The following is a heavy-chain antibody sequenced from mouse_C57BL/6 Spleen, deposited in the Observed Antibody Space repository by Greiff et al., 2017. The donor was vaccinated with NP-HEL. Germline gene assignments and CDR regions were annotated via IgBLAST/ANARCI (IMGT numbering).Heavy chain of an antibody. CDR1: GFTFSDYG. CDR3: ARPRGGGAMDY. V-gene: IGHV5-17*01. J-gene: IGHJ4*01. Sequence: EVMLVESGGGLVKPGGSLKLSCAASGFTFSDYGMHWVRQAPEKGLEWVAYISSGSSTIYYADTVKGRFTISRDNAKNTLFLQMTSLRSEDTAMYYCARPRGGGAMDYWGQGTSVTVSS. D-gene: IGHD1-1*02. CDR2: ISSGSSTI.